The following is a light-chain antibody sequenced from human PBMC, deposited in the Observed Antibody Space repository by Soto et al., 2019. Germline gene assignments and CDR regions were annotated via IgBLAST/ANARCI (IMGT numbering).Light chain of an antibody. CDR3: QQYGSSSYT. CDR1: QSVSSSY. V-gene: IGKV3-20*01. CDR2: GAS. J-gene: IGKJ2*01. Sequence: EIVLTQSPGTLSLSPGERATLSCRASQSVSSSYLAWYQQKPGQAPSLLIYGASSRATGTPDRFSGSGSGTDFALTTSRLEPEDFAVYYCQQYGSSSYTFGQGTKLELK.